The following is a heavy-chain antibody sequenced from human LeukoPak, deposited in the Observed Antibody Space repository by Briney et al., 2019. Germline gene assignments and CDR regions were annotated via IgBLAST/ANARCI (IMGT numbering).Heavy chain of an antibody. CDR2: IYYSGST. CDR1: GGSISGYY. CDR3: ARHLTGTRSLDY. J-gene: IGHJ4*02. D-gene: IGHD1-14*01. V-gene: IGHV4-59*08. Sequence: SETLSLTCTVSGGSISGYYWSWIRQSPGKGLEWIAYIYYSGSTNYNPSLKSRVTISVHTSKNQFSLKLSSVTAADAAVYYCARHLTGTRSLDYWGQGTLVTVS.